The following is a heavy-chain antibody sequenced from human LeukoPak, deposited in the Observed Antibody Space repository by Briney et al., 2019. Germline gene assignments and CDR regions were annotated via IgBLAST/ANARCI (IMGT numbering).Heavy chain of an antibody. Sequence: TGGSLRLSCAASGLTFSSYAIHWVRQAPGKGLDWVAFIRYDGTKKYCADSVKGRFTVSRDNSKNTLYLQMNSLRAEDTAVYYCAKEMNDYVDYFYMAVGGKGTTVTVSS. CDR2: IRYDGTKK. CDR3: AKEMNDYVDYFYMAV. D-gene: IGHD4-17*01. CDR1: GLTFSSYA. V-gene: IGHV3-30*02. J-gene: IGHJ6*04.